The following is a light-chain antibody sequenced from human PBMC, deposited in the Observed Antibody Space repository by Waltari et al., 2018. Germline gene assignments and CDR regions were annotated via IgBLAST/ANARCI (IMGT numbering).Light chain of an antibody. CDR3: QTWDRASAV. CDR1: RLGNKY. J-gene: IGLJ3*02. CDR2: QHN. Sequence: SYELTQPPSVSVSPGQTARITCSGDRLGNKYVSWYQQKSGQSPVLVNYQHNRRPSGNPGRFSGSNSGDTATLTISGTQAMDEADFFCQTWDRASAVFGGGTKLTVL. V-gene: IGLV3-1*01.